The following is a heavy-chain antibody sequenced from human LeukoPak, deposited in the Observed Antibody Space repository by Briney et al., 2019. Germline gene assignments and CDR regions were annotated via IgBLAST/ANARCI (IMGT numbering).Heavy chain of an antibody. D-gene: IGHD5/OR15-5a*01. CDR2: MNPNSGNT. CDR3: ARDVYGLVPLDY. J-gene: IGHJ4*02. Sequence: ASVKVSCKASGYTFTSYDINWVRQATGQGLEWMGWMNPNSGNTGYAQKFQGRVTMTRNTSISTAYMELSSLRSEDTAVYYCARDVYGLVPLDYWGQGTLVTVSS. V-gene: IGHV1-8*01. CDR1: GYTFTSYD.